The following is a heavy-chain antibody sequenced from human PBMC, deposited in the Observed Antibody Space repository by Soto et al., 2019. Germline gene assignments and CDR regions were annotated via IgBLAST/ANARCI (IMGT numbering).Heavy chain of an antibody. CDR3: EHFAYYGSASLDN. J-gene: IGHJ4*02. CDR2: IYWDDDK. D-gene: IGHD3-10*01. V-gene: IGHV2-5*02. CDR1: GFSLSTSGVG. Sequence: QITLKESGPTLVKPTQTLTLTCPVSGFSLSTSGVGVAWIRQPPGKALQWLGIIYWDDDKRYSPSLRSRLTITKDSSKNQVVLSMANMQSVDTATYFCEHFAYYGSASLDNWGQGTLVSVSS.